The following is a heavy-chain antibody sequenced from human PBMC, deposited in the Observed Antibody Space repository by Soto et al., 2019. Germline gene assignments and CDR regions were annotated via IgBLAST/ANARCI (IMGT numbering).Heavy chain of an antibody. Sequence: ASVKVSCKASGYTFTSYGISWVQQAPGQGLEWMGWISAYNGNTNYAQKLQGRVTMTTDTSTSTAYMELRSLRSDDTAVYYCARERKAARPRGYYYYYGMDVWGQGTTVTVSS. J-gene: IGHJ6*02. CDR3: ARERKAARPRGYYYYYGMDV. CDR1: GYTFTSYG. D-gene: IGHD6-6*01. V-gene: IGHV1-18*04. CDR2: ISAYNGNT.